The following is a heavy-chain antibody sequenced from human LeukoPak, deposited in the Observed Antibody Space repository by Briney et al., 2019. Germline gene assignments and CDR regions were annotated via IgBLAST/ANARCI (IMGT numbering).Heavy chain of an antibody. CDR1: GGSISSGGYY. V-gene: IGHV4-31*03. CDR2: IYDSGST. J-gene: IGHJ3*02. Sequence: SQTLSLTCTVSGGSISSGGYYWSWIRQHPGKGLEWIGYIYDSGSTYYNPSLKSRVTISVDTSKNQFSLKLSSVTAADTAVYYCARGGESLAAFDIWGQGTMVTVSS. D-gene: IGHD2-21*01. CDR3: ARGGESLAAFDI.